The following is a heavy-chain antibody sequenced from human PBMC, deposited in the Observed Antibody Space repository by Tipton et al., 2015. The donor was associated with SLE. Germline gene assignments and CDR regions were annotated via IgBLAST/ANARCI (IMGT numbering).Heavy chain of an antibody. D-gene: IGHD3-10*01. Sequence: TLSLTCAVYGESLSDHYWNWIRQPPGKGLEWIGEISHSGITNYNPSLKSRLTMSVDTSKKQFSLKLGSVTAADTAVYFCARHGASYYYGSGSYPYYFDYWGQGTLVTVSS. CDR2: ISHSGIT. J-gene: IGHJ4*02. CDR1: GESLSDHY. V-gene: IGHV4-34*01. CDR3: ARHGASYYYGSGSYPYYFDY.